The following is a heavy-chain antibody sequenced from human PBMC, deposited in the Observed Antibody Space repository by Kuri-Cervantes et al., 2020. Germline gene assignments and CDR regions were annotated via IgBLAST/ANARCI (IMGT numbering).Heavy chain of an antibody. CDR3: ARDPTYYDFWSGYGYGPEAFDI. CDR2: INAGNGNT. J-gene: IGHJ3*02. D-gene: IGHD3-3*01. Sequence: ASVKVSCKASGYTFTSYAMHWVRQAPGQRLEWMGWINAGNGNTKYSQKFQGRVTITADESTSTAYMELSSLRSEDTAVYYCARDPTYYDFWSGYGYGPEAFDIWGQGTMVTVSS. V-gene: IGHV1-3*01. CDR1: GYTFTSYA.